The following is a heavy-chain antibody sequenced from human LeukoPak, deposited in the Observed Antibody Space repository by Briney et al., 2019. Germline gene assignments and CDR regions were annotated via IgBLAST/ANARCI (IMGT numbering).Heavy chain of an antibody. J-gene: IGHJ4*02. Sequence: PGGSLRLSCAASGFTFSIYSMNWVRQAPGKELEWVSSISSSSSYIYYADSVKGRFTITRDNDKNSLYLQMNSLRAEDTAVYYCARDEAGPSDYWGQGTLVNVSS. V-gene: IGHV3-21*01. CDR2: ISSSSSYI. CDR1: GFTFSIYS. D-gene: IGHD6-13*01. CDR3: ARDEAGPSDY.